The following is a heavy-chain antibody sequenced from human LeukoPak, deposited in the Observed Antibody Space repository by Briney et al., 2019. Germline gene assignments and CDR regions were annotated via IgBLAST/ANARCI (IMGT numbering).Heavy chain of an antibody. CDR2: IKGDGSKK. CDR3: ARDSPEGNNWGSEPTFDY. D-gene: IGHD1-1*01. J-gene: IGHJ4*02. CDR1: GFTLSRYW. Sequence: GGSLSLSCTASGFTLSRYWMSWVRQAPGKGLELVADIKGDGSKKYYADSVKGRFTISRDNAENSLYLQMNSLRAEDTAVYFCARDSPEGNNWGSEPTFDYWGQGTLVTVSP. V-gene: IGHV3-7*04.